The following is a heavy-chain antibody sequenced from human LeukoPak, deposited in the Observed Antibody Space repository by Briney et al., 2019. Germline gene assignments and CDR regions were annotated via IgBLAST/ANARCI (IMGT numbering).Heavy chain of an antibody. J-gene: IGHJ4*02. CDR3: ASEGD. D-gene: IGHD3-16*01. CDR1: GFTVSSNY. CDR2: IYTEGTT. Sequence: PGGSLRLSCAVSGFTVSSNYFSWVRQAPGKGLEWVSVIYTEGTTYYADSVKGRFTISRDNSKNTAYLQMNSLRVEDTAVYYCASEGDWGQGTLVTVSS. V-gene: IGHV3-66*02.